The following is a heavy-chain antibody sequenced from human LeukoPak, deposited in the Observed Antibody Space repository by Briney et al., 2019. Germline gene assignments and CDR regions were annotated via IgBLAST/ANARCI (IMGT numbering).Heavy chain of an antibody. J-gene: IGHJ6*03. CDR3: ARAYCSSTSCCRIPVYYYYYMDV. CDR1: GYTFTSYG. D-gene: IGHD2-2*01. CDR2: ISAYNGNT. Sequence: GASVKVSCKASGYTFTSYGISWVRQAPGQGLEWMGWISAYNGNTNYAQKLQGRVTMTTDTSTSTAYMELRSLRSDDTAVYYCARAYCSSTSCCRIPVYYYYYMDVWGKGTTVTVSS. V-gene: IGHV1-18*01.